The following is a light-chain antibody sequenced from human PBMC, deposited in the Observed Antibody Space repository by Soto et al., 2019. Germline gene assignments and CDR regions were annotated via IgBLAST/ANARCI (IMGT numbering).Light chain of an antibody. CDR3: QQYNNWPPT. V-gene: IGKV3D-15*01. Sequence: EIVMTQSPATLSVSPGERATLSCRASQSVSGNLAWYQQKPGQAPRLLIYGASTRATGIPARFSGSGSGTEFTLALSSLQSEDFAVYYCQQYNNWPPTFGQGTKVEIK. J-gene: IGKJ1*01. CDR2: GAS. CDR1: QSVSGN.